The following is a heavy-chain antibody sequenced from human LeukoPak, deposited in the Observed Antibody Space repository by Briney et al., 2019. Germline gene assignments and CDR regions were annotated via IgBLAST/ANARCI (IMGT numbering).Heavy chain of an antibody. CDR1: GFTFSGYW. CDR2: IKQDGSEK. CDR3: ARYSYGPFDY. D-gene: IGHD5-18*01. J-gene: IGHJ4*02. V-gene: IGHV3-7*01. Sequence: GGSLRLSCAASGFTFSGYWMSWARQAPGKGLEWVATIKQDGSEKYYVDSVKGRFTISRDNAKNSLYLQMNSLRAEDTAVYYCARYSYGPFDYWGQGTLVTVSS.